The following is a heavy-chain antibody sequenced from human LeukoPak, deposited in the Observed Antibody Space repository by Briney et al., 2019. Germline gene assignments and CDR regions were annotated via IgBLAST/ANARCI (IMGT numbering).Heavy chain of an antibody. CDR1: GFTFSSYW. D-gene: IGHD3-3*01. Sequence: QPGGSLRLSCAASGFTFSSYWMNWVRQAPGKGLEWVANINQDGSEKYYVDSVKGRFTISRDNAKNSLYLQMNSLRAEDTAVYYCARDYYDFWSGYYALWGQGTLVTVSS. V-gene: IGHV3-7*01. CDR3: ARDYYDFWSGYYAL. CDR2: INQDGSEK. J-gene: IGHJ4*02.